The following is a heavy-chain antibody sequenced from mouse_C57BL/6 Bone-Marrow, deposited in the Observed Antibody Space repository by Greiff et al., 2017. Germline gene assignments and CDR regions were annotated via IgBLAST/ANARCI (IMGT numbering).Heavy chain of an antibody. V-gene: IGHV1-5*01. D-gene: IGHD1-1*01. Sequence: VQLKESGTVLARPGASVKMSCKTSGYTFTSYWMHWVKQRPGQGLEWIGAIYPGNSDTSYNQKFKGKAKLTVVTSASTAYMELSSLTNEDSAVYYCTRSDGIYYYAMDYWGQGTSVTVSS. CDR1: GYTFTSYW. CDR3: TRSDGIYYYAMDY. CDR2: IYPGNSDT. J-gene: IGHJ4*01.